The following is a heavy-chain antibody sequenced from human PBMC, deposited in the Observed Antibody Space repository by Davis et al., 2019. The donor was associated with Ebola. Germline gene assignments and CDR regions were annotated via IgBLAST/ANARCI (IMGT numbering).Heavy chain of an antibody. J-gene: IGHJ4*02. CDR3: ARVPNHDYSNSPFAD. Sequence: ASVKVSCKASGYTFTGYYMHWVRQAPGQGLEWMGWINPNSGGTNYAQKFQGRVTMTRDTSISTAYMELSRLRSDDTAVYYCARVPNHDYSNSPFADWGQGTLVTVSS. CDR2: INPNSGGT. D-gene: IGHD4-11*01. CDR1: GYTFTGYY. V-gene: IGHV1-2*02.